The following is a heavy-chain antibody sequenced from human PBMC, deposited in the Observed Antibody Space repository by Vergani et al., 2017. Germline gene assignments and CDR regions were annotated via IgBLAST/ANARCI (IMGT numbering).Heavy chain of an antibody. Sequence: QVQLVQSGAEVKKPGSSVKVSCKASGGTFSSYAISWVRQAPGQGLEWVGRIIPIFGTANYAQKFQGRVTITADESTSTAYMELSSLRAEDTAVYYCARDGKTVTTSSGPYYFDYWGQGTLVTVSS. J-gene: IGHJ4*02. D-gene: IGHD4-11*01. V-gene: IGHV1-69*18. CDR1: GGTFSSYA. CDR3: ARDGKTVTTSSGPYYFDY. CDR2: IIPIFGTA.